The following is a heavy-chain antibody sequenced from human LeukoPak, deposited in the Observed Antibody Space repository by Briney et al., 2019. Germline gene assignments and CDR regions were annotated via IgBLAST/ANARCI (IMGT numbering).Heavy chain of an antibody. CDR3: ARDYYGSGSYYRIDY. Sequence: RASVKVSCKASGYTFTGYCMHWVRQAPGQGLEWMGWINPNSGGTNYAQKFQGRVTMTRDTSISTAYMELSRLRSDDTAVYYCARDYYGSGSYYRIDYWGQGTLVTVSS. V-gene: IGHV1-2*02. CDR2: INPNSGGT. CDR1: GYTFTGYC. J-gene: IGHJ4*02. D-gene: IGHD3-10*01.